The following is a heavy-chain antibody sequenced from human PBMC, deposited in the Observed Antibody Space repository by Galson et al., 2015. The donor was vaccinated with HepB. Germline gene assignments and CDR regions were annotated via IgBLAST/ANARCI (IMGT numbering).Heavy chain of an antibody. CDR1: GGTFSSYT. CDR3: AREWGDGYKITHDY. V-gene: IGHV1-69*04. D-gene: IGHD5-24*01. CDR2: IIPILGIA. Sequence: SVKVSCKASGGTFSSYTISWVRQAPGQGLEWMGRIIPILGIANYAQKFQGRVTITADKSTSTAYMELSSLRSEDTAVYYCAREWGDGYKITHDYWGQGTLVTVSS. J-gene: IGHJ4*02.